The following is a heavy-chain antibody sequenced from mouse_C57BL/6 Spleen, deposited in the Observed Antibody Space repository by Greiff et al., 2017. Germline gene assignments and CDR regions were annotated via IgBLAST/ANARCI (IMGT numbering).Heavy chain of an antibody. V-gene: IGHV1-52*01. Sequence: QVQLQQPGAELVRPGSSVKLSCKASGYTFTSYWMHWVKQRPIQGLEWIGNIDPSDSETHYNQKFKDKATLTVDKSSSTAYMQLSSLTSEDSAVYYCARLHYSNYVGYAMDYWGQGTSVTVSS. CDR1: GYTFTSYW. CDR3: ARLHYSNYVGYAMDY. J-gene: IGHJ4*01. D-gene: IGHD2-5*01. CDR2: IDPSDSET.